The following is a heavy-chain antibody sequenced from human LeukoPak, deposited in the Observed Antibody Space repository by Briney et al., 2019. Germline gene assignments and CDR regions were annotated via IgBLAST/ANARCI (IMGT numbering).Heavy chain of an antibody. D-gene: IGHD3-3*01. V-gene: IGHV3-23*01. CDR1: GFTFSSYS. CDR3: VKDKEWLLGPDCFDY. CDR2: IRGSGGST. Sequence: PGGSLRLSCAASGFTFSSYSMSWVRQAPGKGLEWVSAIRGSGGSTYYADSVKGRFTISRDNSKNTLYLQMNSLRAEDTAVYYCVKDKEWLLGPDCFDYWGQGTLVTVSS. J-gene: IGHJ4*02.